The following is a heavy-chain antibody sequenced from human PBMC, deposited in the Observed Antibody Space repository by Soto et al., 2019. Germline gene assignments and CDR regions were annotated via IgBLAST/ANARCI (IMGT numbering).Heavy chain of an antibody. J-gene: IGHJ6*02. CDR1: GFTFRTSG. V-gene: IGHV3-30*03. CDR2: ISYEGSSX. CDR3: XXXXXXXXXXXYYFGLDV. Sequence: QVQLVESGGGVVQPGRSLRLSCAASGFTFRTSGMHWXXXXXXXGLEWVGFISYEGSSXXYAXSVKGRFTIARDNSKXXXXXXXXXXXXXXXXXXXXXXXXXXXXXXXYYFGLDVWGQGNTVTVSS.